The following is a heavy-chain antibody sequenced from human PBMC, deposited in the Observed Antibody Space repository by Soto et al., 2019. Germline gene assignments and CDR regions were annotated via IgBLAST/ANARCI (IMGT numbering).Heavy chain of an antibody. CDR3: ARVRGRRGAATVTTHYYMDV. D-gene: IGHD4-17*01. CDR2: ISSSSSTI. Sequence: GGSLRLSCAASGFTFSSYSMNWVRQAPGKGLEWVSYISSSSSTIYYADSVKGRFTISRDNAKNSLYLQMNSLRAEDTAVYYCARVRGRRGAATVTTHYYMDVWGKGTTVTVSS. V-gene: IGHV3-48*01. CDR1: GFTFSSYS. J-gene: IGHJ6*03.